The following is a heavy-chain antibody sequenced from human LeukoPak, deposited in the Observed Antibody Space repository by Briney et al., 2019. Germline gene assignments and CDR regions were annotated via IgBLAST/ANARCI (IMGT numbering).Heavy chain of an antibody. V-gene: IGHV3-64D*06. CDR2: ISSNGCST. Sequence: PGGALRLYCSAPGLTFSRYAMHWVRQAPGKGLEYVSAISSNGCSTFYADSVKGRFTISRDNSKNTLYLQMSSLRAEDTAVYYCVKSYSSSWPAFDYWGQGTLVTVSS. D-gene: IGHD6-13*01. CDR3: VKSYSSSWPAFDY. CDR1: GLTFSRYA. J-gene: IGHJ4*02.